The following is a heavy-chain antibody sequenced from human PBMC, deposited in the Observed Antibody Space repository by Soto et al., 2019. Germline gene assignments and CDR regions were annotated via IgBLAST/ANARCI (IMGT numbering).Heavy chain of an antibody. CDR1: GFSLSNARMG. CDR2: IFSNDKK. J-gene: IGHJ6*02. CDR3: ARLPRHYCSSTPCSCGMGV. V-gene: IGHV2-26*01. Sequence: SGPTLVNPTETLTLTCTVSGFSLSNARMGVSWIRQPPGKALECLAHIFSNDKKSYSTSLKSRLTISKDTSKSQVVLTMTNIDPVDTATYYCARLPRHYCSSTPCSCGMGVWGPGTTVTVS. D-gene: IGHD2-2*01.